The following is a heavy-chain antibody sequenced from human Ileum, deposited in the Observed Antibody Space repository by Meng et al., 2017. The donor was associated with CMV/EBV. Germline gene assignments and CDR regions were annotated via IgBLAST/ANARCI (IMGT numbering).Heavy chain of an antibody. CDR2: IRYDGSNK. J-gene: IGHJ6*02. V-gene: IGHV3-33*03. CDR1: GFMFSTYD. CDR3: AKGDYRIAFTYFGLDV. Sequence: GGSLRLSCASSGFMFSTYDMHWVRQAPGKGLEWVAVIRYDGSNKYYGDSVKGRFTISRDNSKNTLFLQMDNLRVEDTAVYYCAKGDYRIAFTYFGLDVWGQGTTVTGAS. D-gene: IGHD2-21*01.